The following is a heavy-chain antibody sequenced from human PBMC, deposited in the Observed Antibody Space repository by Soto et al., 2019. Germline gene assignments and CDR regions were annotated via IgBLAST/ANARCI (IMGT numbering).Heavy chain of an antibody. CDR2: IGTAGDT. CDR3: ARASGSTYYDFWSGYSPSPHYYYYMDV. D-gene: IGHD3-3*01. Sequence: EVQLVESGGGLVQPGGSLRLSCAASGFTFSSYDMHWVRQATGKGLEWVSAIGTAGDTYYPGSVKGRFTISRENAKNSLYLQMNSLRAGDTAVYYYARASGSTYYDFWSGYSPSPHYYYYMDVWGKGTTVTVSS. J-gene: IGHJ6*03. V-gene: IGHV3-13*01. CDR1: GFTFSSYD.